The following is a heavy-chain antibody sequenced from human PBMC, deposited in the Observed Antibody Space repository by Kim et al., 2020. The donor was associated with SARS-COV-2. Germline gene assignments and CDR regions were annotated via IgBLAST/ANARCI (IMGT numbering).Heavy chain of an antibody. CDR3: AKDMVYSSGYYSYYFDY. CDR1: GFTFGDYA. J-gene: IGHJ4*02. CDR2: ISWNSGSI. V-gene: IGHV3-9*01. D-gene: IGHD3-22*01. Sequence: GGSLRLSCAASGFTFGDYAMHWVRQAPGKGLEWVSGISWNSGSIGYADSVKGRFTISRDNAKNSLYLQMNSLRAEDTALYYCAKDMVYSSGYYSYYFDYWGQGTLVTVSS.